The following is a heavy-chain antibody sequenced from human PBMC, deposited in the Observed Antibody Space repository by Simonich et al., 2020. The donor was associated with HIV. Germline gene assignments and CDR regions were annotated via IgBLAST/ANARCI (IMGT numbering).Heavy chain of an antibody. D-gene: IGHD2-21*02. CDR2: IEPKSGGT. J-gene: IGHJ3*02. CDR3: ARQRGGDDAFDI. V-gene: IGHV1-2*02. Sequence: QVQLVQSGAEVKKPGASVKISCKASGYTFTGYNMHWVRQAPGKGVEGMGRIEPKSGGTNFAKKFQGRVTMTRDTSISTFYMELSSLRSDDTAVYYCARQRGGDDAFDIWGHGTMVTVSS. CDR1: GYTFTGYN.